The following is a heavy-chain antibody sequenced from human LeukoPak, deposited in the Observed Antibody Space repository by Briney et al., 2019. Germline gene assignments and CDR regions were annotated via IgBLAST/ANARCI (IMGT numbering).Heavy chain of an antibody. J-gene: IGHJ4*02. CDR3: ARSIYDIFSH. D-gene: IGHD3-9*01. Sequence: PSETLSLTCAVYGGSFSGYYWSWIRQPPGKGLEWIGEINHSGSTNYNPSLKSRVTISVDTSKNQFSLKLSSVTAADTAVYYCARSIYDIFSHWGQGTLVTVSS. CDR1: GGSFSGYY. CDR2: INHSGST. V-gene: IGHV4-34*01.